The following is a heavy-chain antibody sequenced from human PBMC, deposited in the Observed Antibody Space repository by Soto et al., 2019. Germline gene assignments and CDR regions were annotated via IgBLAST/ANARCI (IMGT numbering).Heavy chain of an antibody. CDR1: GGSISDGAYY. CDR2: IYDSGNT. D-gene: IGHD2-21*01. Sequence: QVQLQESGPGLVKPSQTLSLTCTVSGGSISDGAYYWSWIRQPLGKGLEWIGHIYDSGNTYNNPSLKSRLTISVDTSKNHFSLNLNSVTAADTAVYYCASGLSGDKVDQWGQGTLVTVSS. V-gene: IGHV4-30-4*01. CDR3: ASGLSGDKVDQ. J-gene: IGHJ4*02.